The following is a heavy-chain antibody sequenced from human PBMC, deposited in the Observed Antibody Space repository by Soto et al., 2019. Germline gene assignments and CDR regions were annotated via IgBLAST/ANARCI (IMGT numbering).Heavy chain of an antibody. J-gene: IGHJ6*03. D-gene: IGHD3-16*01. CDR1: GFTFSSYG. V-gene: IGHV3-33*01. CDR2: IWYDGSNK. Sequence: QVQLVESGGGVVQPGRSLRLSCAASGFTFSSYGMHWVRQAPGKGLEWVAVIWYDGSNKYYADSVKGRFTISRDNSKNTLYLQMNSLRAEEMAVYYCGRDLGPDYYYYMDVWGKGTTVTVSS. CDR3: GRDLGPDYYYYMDV.